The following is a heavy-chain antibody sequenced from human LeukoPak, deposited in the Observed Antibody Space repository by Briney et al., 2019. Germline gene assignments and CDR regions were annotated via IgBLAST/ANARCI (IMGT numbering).Heavy chain of an antibody. D-gene: IGHD1-26*01. Sequence: GGSLRLSCAASGFTFSDYYMSWIRQAPGKGLEWVSYISSSGSTIYYADSVKCRFTISRDNAKNSLYLQMNSLRAEDTAVYYCARMANDGSYIGRGRGYDYWGQGTLVTVSS. V-gene: IGHV3-11*04. CDR2: ISSSGSTI. J-gene: IGHJ4*02. CDR3: ARMANDGSYIGRGRGYDY. CDR1: GFTFSDYY.